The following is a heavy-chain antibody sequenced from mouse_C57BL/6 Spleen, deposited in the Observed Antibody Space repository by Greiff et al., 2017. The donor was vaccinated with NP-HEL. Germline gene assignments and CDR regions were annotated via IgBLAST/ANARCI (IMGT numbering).Heavy chain of an antibody. J-gene: IGHJ2*01. CDR1: GYTFTDYY. CDR3: ASYYSNYGGYFDY. D-gene: IGHD2-5*01. V-gene: IGHV1-26*01. Sequence: VQLQQSGPELVKPGASVKISCKASGYTFTDYYMNWVKQSRGKSLEWIGDINPNNGGTSYNQKFKGKATLTVDKSSSTAYMELRSLTSEDSAVYYCASYYSNYGGYFDYWGQGTTLTVSS. CDR2: INPNNGGT.